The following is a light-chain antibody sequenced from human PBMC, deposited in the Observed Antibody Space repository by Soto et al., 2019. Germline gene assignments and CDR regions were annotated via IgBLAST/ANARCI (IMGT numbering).Light chain of an antibody. Sequence: QSVLTQPPSASGTPGQRVTISCSGSSSNIGSNTVNWYQQLPGTAPKLLIYSNNQRPSGVPDRFSGSKSGTSASLAISGLQSEDEADYHCVVWDVSLDGPVFGGGTKLTVL. V-gene: IGLV1-44*01. J-gene: IGLJ2*01. CDR2: SNN. CDR3: VVWDVSLDGPV. CDR1: SSNIGSNT.